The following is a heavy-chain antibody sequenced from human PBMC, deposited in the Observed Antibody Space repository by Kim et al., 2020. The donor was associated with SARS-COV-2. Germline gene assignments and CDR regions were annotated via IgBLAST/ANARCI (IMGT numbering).Heavy chain of an antibody. Sequence: SETLSLTCTVSGGSISSYYWSWIRQPPGKGLEWIGYIYYSGSTNYNPSLKSRVTISVDTSKNQFSLKLSSVTAADTAVYYCARGYLPYYDILTDWGQGTL. CDR3: ARGYLPYYDILTD. CDR1: GGSISSYY. V-gene: IGHV4-59*01. J-gene: IGHJ4*02. D-gene: IGHD3-9*01. CDR2: IYYSGST.